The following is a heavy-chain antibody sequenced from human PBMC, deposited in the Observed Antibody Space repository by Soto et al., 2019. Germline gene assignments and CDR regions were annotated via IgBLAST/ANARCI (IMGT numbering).Heavy chain of an antibody. J-gene: IGHJ4*02. CDR1: GGTFSSYA. Sequence: GPSVKVSCKASGGTFSSYAISWVRQAPGQGLEWMGGTIPIFGTANYAQKFQGRVTITADESTSTAYMELSSLRSEDTAVYYCARATYYYDSSGYYYEGARDYWGQGTLVTVSS. D-gene: IGHD3-22*01. CDR3: ARATYYYDSSGYYYEGARDY. CDR2: TIPIFGTA. V-gene: IGHV1-69*13.